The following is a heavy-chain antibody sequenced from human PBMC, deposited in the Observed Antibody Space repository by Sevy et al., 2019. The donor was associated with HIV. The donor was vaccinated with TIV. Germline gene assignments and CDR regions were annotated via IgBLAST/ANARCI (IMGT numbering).Heavy chain of an antibody. CDR1: GFPFSYYW. CDR3: VADYSAGWAFGS. CDR2: INQDESTK. D-gene: IGHD6-19*01. V-gene: IGHV3-7*03. Sequence: GGSLRLSCAASGFPFSYYWMHWVRQAPGKGLEWVATINQDESTKFYVVSMKGRFTVSRDNAKNSLYLLMNSLRAEDTAIYYCVADYSAGWAFGSWGQGTLVTVSS. J-gene: IGHJ5*02.